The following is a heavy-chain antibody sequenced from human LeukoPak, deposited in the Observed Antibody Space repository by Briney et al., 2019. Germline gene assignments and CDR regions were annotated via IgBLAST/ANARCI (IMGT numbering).Heavy chain of an antibody. CDR2: INPNSGGT. Sequence: GASVKVSCKASGYTFTGYYMHWVRQAPGQGLEWMGWINPNSGGTNYAQKFQGRVIMTRDTSISTAYMELSRLRSDDTAVYYCARGDLIVVVTALIDYWGQGTLVTVSS. V-gene: IGHV1-2*02. CDR1: GYTFTGYY. D-gene: IGHD2-21*02. J-gene: IGHJ4*02. CDR3: ARGDLIVVVTALIDY.